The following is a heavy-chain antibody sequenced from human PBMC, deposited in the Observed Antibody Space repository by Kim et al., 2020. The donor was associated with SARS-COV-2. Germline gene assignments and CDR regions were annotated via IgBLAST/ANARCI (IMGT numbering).Heavy chain of an antibody. J-gene: IGHJ4*02. CDR1: GGSMSTTSYY. D-gene: IGHD2-2*01. CDR3: ATQWRPESLPAAVADY. V-gene: IGHV4-39*01. Sequence: SETLSLTCTVSGGSMSTTSYYWDWIRQSPGKGLEWIGAVYYDGTTYYNPSLQSRVTISVDTSKSQFSLKLSSVTAADTAVYYCATQWRPESLPAAVADYWGQGILVTVSS. CDR2: VYYDGTT.